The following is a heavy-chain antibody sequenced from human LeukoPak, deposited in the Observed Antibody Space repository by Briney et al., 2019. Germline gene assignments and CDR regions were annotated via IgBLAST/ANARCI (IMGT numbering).Heavy chain of an antibody. D-gene: IGHD3-10*01. CDR3: ARSHTYYYGSGSYSFDY. V-gene: IGHV4-59*08. Sequence: SETLSLTCTVSGGSISSYYWSWIRQPSGKGLEWIGYIYYSGSTNYNPSLKSRVTISVDTSKNQFSLKLSSVTAADTAVYYCARSHTYYYGSGSYSFDYWGQGTLVTVSS. CDR1: GGSISSYY. CDR2: IYYSGST. J-gene: IGHJ4*02.